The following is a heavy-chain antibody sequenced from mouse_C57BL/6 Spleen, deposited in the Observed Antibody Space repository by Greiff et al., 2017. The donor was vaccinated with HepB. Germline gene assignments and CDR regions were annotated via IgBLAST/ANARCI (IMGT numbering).Heavy chain of an antibody. Sequence: QVQLQQPGAELVMPGASVKLSCKASGYTFTSYWMHWVKQRPGQGLEWIGEIDPSDSYTNYNQKFKGKSTLTVDKSSSTAYMQLSSLTSEDSAVYYCARHGSSKWFAYWGQGTLVTGSA. CDR2: IDPSDSYT. J-gene: IGHJ3*01. V-gene: IGHV1-69*01. CDR3: ARHGSSKWFAY. CDR1: GYTFTSYW. D-gene: IGHD1-1*01.